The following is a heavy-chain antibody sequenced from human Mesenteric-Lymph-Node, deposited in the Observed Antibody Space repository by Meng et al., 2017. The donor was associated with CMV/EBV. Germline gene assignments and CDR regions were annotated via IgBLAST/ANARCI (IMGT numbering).Heavy chain of an antibody. Sequence: GGSLRLSCAASGFTFDDYGMSWVRQAPGKGLEWVSGINWNGGSTCYADSVKGRFTISRDNAKNSLYLQMNSLSAEDTALYYCARGDCSSPSCYYYYGMDVWGQGTTVTVSS. CDR2: INWNGGST. CDR3: ARGDCSSPSCYYYYGMDV. CDR1: GFTFDDYG. D-gene: IGHD2-2*01. J-gene: IGHJ6*02. V-gene: IGHV3-20*04.